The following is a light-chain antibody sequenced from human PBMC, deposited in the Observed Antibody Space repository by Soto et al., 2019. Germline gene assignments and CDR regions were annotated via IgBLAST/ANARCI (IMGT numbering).Light chain of an antibody. J-gene: IGLJ2*01. CDR3: QAWDSSTVV. V-gene: IGLV3-1*01. CDR1: KLGRKY. Sequence: SYELTQPPSVSVSPGQTASITCSGDKLGRKYTFWYQQKPGQSPVLVIYQDNMRPSGIPERFSGSNSGSTATLTISGTQAMDEADYYCQAWDSSTVVFGGGTKLTVL. CDR2: QDN.